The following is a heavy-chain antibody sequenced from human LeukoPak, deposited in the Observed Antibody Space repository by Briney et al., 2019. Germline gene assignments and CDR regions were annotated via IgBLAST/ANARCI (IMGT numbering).Heavy chain of an antibody. D-gene: IGHD6-13*01. CDR2: IIPIFGTA. CDR1: GGTFSSYA. J-gene: IGHJ4*02. Sequence: GASVKVSCKASGGTFSSYAISWLRQAPGQGLEWMGGIIPIFGTANYAQKFQGRVTITTDESTSTAYMELSSLRSEDTAVYYCARDIAAPGPFDYWGQGTLVTVSS. CDR3: ARDIAAPGPFDY. V-gene: IGHV1-69*05.